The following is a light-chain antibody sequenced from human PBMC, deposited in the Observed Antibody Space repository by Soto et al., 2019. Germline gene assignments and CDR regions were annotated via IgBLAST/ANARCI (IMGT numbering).Light chain of an antibody. Sequence: IRMTQSPSTLSASIGDRVTITCRASQGISSCLAWYQQKPGKAPKLLIYATSTLQSGVPSRFSGSGSGTDLAFTICSLHSEDFATDSCHQYYSYPPITFGQGTRLEIK. CDR1: QGISSC. V-gene: IGKV1-8*01. CDR2: ATS. CDR3: HQYYSYPPIT. J-gene: IGKJ5*01.